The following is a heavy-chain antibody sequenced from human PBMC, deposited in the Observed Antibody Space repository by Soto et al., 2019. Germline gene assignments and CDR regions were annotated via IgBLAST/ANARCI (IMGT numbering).Heavy chain of an antibody. CDR2: ISFDGNTK. D-gene: IGHD3-9*01. CDR3: VKSKDLTGNDFKFDH. Sequence: QVQLVESGGGEVQPGRSLRLSCAASGFTFSNYGMHWVRQAPGKGLEWVAVISFDGNTKYYGDSVNGRFIVSRDNSKNILYVQMNSLRPEDTAVYYCVKSKDLTGNDFKFDHWGQGTLVTVSS. CDR1: GFTFSNYG. V-gene: IGHV3-30*18. J-gene: IGHJ4*02.